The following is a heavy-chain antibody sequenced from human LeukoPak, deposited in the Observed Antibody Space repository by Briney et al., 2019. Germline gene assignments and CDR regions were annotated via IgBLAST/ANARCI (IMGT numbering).Heavy chain of an antibody. CDR1: GFTFSSYA. CDR2: ISGSGGST. J-gene: IGHJ4*02. D-gene: IGHD3-22*01. Sequence: PGESLRLSCAASGFTFSSYAMSWVRQAPGKGLEWVSAISGSGGSTYYADSVKGRFTISRDNSKNTLYLQMNSLRAEDTAVYYCAKVNLYYYDSSTYYFDYWGQGTLVTVSS. CDR3: AKVNLYYYDSSTYYFDY. V-gene: IGHV3-23*01.